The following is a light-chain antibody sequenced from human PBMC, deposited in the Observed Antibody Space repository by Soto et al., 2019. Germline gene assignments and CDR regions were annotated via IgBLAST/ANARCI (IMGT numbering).Light chain of an antibody. V-gene: IGKV3-11*01. CDR3: QQRSSWPLT. J-gene: IGKJ4*01. CDR2: DAS. Sequence: EIVLTQSPATLSLSPGERAILSCGASQRVSSFLAWYQQRPGQAPRLLIYDASKRATGIPARFSGSGFGTDFTLTISSLEPEDFALYYCQQRSSWPLTFGGGTKVEIK. CDR1: QRVSSF.